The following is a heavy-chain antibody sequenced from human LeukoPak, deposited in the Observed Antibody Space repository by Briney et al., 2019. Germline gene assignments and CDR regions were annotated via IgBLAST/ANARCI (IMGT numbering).Heavy chain of an antibody. CDR3: ARANWETGNDGWFDS. CDR2: IYYSGST. V-gene: IGHV4-59*01. CDR1: GGSIGSYY. J-gene: IGHJ5*01. Sequence: PAETLSLTCTVSGGSIGSYYWSWIRQPPGQGLEWLGYIYYSGSTNYSPSLKSRVTMSVDTSKNQFSLRLTSVTAADTAVYYCARANWETGNDGWFDSWGQGILVTVSS. D-gene: IGHD1-1*01.